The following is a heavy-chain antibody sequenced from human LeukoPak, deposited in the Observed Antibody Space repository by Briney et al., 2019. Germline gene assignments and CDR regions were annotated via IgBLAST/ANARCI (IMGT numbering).Heavy chain of an antibody. CDR3: ARGLGYCSGGSCFTLDY. CDR2: INPNSGGT. Sequence: GASVKVSCKASVYTFTGYYMHWVRQAPGQGLEWMGRINPNSGGTNYAQKFQGRVTMTRDTSISTAYMELSRLRSDDTAVYYCARGLGYCSGGSCFTLDYWGQGTLVTVSS. CDR1: VYTFTGYY. V-gene: IGHV1-2*02. D-gene: IGHD2-15*01. J-gene: IGHJ4*02.